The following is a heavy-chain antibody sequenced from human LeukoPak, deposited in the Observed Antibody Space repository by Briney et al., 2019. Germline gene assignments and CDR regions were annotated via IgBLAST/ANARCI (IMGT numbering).Heavy chain of an antibody. CDR1: GGSISSYY. J-gene: IGHJ6*03. CDR3: AREDYGDYESYYYYMDV. D-gene: IGHD4-17*01. V-gene: IGHV4-4*07. Sequence: SETLSLTCTVSGGSISSYYWSWIRQPAGKGLEWIGRIYTSGSTNYNPSLKSRVTMSVDTSKNQFSLKLSSVTAADTAVYYCAREDYGDYESYYYYMDVWGKGTTVTVSS. CDR2: IYTSGST.